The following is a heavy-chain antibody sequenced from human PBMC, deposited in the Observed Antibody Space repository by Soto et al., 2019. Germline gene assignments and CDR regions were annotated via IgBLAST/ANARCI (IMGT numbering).Heavy chain of an antibody. J-gene: IGHJ4*02. Sequence: GGSLRLSCEASGFTFSSYAMNWVRQAPGKGLEWVSTISATTYYADSVKGRFTISRDNSRNTQYLPMNSMRAEATAVYYCAKRGSGSWSDFDFWGQGTLVTVSS. V-gene: IGHV3-23*01. CDR2: ISATT. CDR3: AKRGSGSWSDFDF. CDR1: GFTFSSYA. D-gene: IGHD6-19*01.